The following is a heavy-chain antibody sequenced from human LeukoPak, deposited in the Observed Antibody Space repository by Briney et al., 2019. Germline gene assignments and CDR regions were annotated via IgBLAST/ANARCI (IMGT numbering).Heavy chain of an antibody. Sequence: GGSLRLSCAAPGFTFSNYWMTWVRQAPGKGLQWVASIRQDANVKYYVDSAKGRFTISRDNAENSLYLQMNSLRAEDTAVYYCARWAVDSGIYYIASWGQGSLVTVSS. CDR3: ARWAVDSGIYYIAS. CDR2: IRQDANVK. D-gene: IGHD3-10*01. J-gene: IGHJ4*02. CDR1: GFTFSNYW. V-gene: IGHV3-7*01.